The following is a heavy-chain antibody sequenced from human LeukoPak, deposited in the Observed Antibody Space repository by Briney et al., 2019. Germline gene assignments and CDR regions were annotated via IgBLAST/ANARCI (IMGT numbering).Heavy chain of an antibody. CDR2: IYYSGST. CDR1: GGSISSSSYY. J-gene: IGHJ6*02. CDR3: ARRSYCTNGVCYPYYYYYGMDV. V-gene: IGHV4-39*01. D-gene: IGHD2-8*01. Sequence: SETLSLTCTVSGGSISSSSYYWGWIRQPPGKGLEWIGSIYYSGSTYYNLSLKSRVTISVDTSKNQFSLKLSSVTAADTAVYYCARRSYCTNGVCYPYYYYYGMDVWGQGTTVTVSS.